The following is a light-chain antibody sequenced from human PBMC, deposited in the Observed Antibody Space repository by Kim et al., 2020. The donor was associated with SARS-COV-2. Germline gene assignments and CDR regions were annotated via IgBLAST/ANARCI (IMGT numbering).Light chain of an antibody. CDR1: SSIGADNY. V-gene: IGLV1-51*01. Sequence: QNIILSCSGSSSIGADNYVSWYQHLPGTAPKLLIFDSDKRPSGIPHRFSASKSGTSATLSITGLQTGDEADYYCGTWAKSLSSELFGGGTQLTVL. J-gene: IGLJ2*01. CDR2: DSD. CDR3: GTWAKSLSSEL.